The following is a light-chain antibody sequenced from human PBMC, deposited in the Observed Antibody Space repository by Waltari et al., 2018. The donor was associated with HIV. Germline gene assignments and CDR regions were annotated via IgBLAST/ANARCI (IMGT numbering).Light chain of an antibody. CDR2: KDK. CDR3: QSTDSSGTRI. Sequence: SSELTQPPSVSVSPGQTARIPCSGDALPKQYTSWYQQKPGQAPVLVIYKDKERPSGIPERFSGSTSGTTVTLTISGLQAEDEADYYCQSTDSSGTRIFGGGTNLTVL. J-gene: IGLJ2*01. CDR1: ALPKQY. V-gene: IGLV3-25*03.